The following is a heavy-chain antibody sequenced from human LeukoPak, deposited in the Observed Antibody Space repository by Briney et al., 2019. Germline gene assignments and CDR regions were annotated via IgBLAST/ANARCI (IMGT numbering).Heavy chain of an antibody. CDR2: IYSGSST. J-gene: IGHJ4*02. V-gene: IGHV3-53*01. D-gene: IGHD5-18*01. Sequence: GGSLRLSCAASGFTVSSSSMSWVSQAPGKGLEWVSIIYSGSSTYSADSVKGRFTISRDNSKNTLYLQMNSLRAEDTAVYYCVRGSYSYGYYSFDCWGQGTLVTVSS. CDR1: GFTVSSSS. CDR3: VRGSYSYGYYSFDC.